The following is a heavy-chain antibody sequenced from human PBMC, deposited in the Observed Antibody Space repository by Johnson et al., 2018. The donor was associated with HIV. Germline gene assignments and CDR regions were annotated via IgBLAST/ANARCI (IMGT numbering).Heavy chain of an antibody. J-gene: IGHJ3*02. V-gene: IGHV3-30*04. CDR3: AKVLPCEHLVPQGAFDI. D-gene: IGHD6-6*01. CDR2: ISYDGRDA. Sequence: QMLLVESGGGVVQPGRSLRLSCAASGFTFSSYAMHWVRQAPGKGLEWVAVISYDGRDAYYADSVKGRLTISRDNSKKPLYLKMNRLIAEDTAVYYCAKVLPCEHLVPQGAFDIWGQGTMVTVSS. CDR1: GFTFSSYA.